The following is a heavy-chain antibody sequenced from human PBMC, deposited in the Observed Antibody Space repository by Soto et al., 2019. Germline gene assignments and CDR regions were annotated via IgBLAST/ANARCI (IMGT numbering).Heavy chain of an antibody. Sequence: GGSLRLSCAASGFICSSYDMSWVRQAPGKGLEWVSTILVAGSTHYEDSVKGRFTISRDRSKNTLYLQMNSLTAGDTAVYYCAKATATGGGAFDICGQGSMVTVSS. CDR1: GFICSSYD. CDR2: ILVAGST. J-gene: IGHJ3*02. CDR3: AKATATGGGAFDI. D-gene: IGHD2-8*02. V-gene: IGHV3-23*01.